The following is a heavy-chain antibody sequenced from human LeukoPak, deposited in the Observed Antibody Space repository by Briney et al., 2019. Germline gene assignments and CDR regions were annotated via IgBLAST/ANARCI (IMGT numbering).Heavy chain of an antibody. V-gene: IGHV3-7*01. J-gene: IGHJ1*01. Sequence: QPGGSLRLSCVVSGFRFSSYWMSWVRQAPGKEPEWVANIKEDGSEKYYEDSVRGRFTISRDNAKNTLFLDMNSLRAEDTAVFYCATDQDHGYFRHWGQGSLVTVSS. CDR1: GFRFSSYW. D-gene: IGHD4-17*01. CDR3: ATDQDHGYFRH. CDR2: IKEDGSEK.